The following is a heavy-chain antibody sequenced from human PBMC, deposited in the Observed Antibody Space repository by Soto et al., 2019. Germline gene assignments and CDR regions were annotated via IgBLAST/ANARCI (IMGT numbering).Heavy chain of an antibody. V-gene: IGHV3-48*02. CDR1: GLLFSDHN. D-gene: IGHD3-22*01. CDR2: INSTGDSI. CDR3: EGDHYANSGGGY. Sequence: DVQMVEPGGGLEKPGEYLRLSCEASGLLFSDHNMNWVRQAPGKGLEWLSYINSTGDSIYYADSVKGRFTISRDNAKNSLVLQMNSLRDDDTAVYYGEGDHYANSGGGYWGQGTLVTVSS. J-gene: IGHJ4*02.